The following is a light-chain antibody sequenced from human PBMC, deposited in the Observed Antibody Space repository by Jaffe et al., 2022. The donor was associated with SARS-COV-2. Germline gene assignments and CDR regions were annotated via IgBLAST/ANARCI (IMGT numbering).Light chain of an antibody. J-gene: IGKJ1*01. Sequence: EIVLTQSPGTLSLSPGERATLSCRASQSTSSSYLAWYQQKPGQAPRLLIYGASSRATGIPDRFSGSGSGTDFTLTISRLEPEDFAVYYCHHYGSSPRTFGQGTKVEIK. V-gene: IGKV3-20*01. CDR1: QSTSSSY. CDR2: GAS. CDR3: HHYGSSPRT.